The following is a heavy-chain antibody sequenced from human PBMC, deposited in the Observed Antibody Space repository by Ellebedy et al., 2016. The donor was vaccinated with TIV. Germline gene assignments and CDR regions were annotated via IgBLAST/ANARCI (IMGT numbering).Heavy chain of an antibody. D-gene: IGHD3-16*01. J-gene: IGHJ5*02. CDR2: ISSSSNIK. CDR3: AGGPLQNWFDP. CDR1: GFSFSTYE. V-gene: IGHV3-48*03. Sequence: PGGSLRLSCAASGFSFSTYEMNWVRQAPGKGLEWVSYISSSSNIKYYADSVKGRFTISRDNAKNSLYLQMNSLRAEDTAVYYCAGGPLQNWFDPWGQGTLVTVSS.